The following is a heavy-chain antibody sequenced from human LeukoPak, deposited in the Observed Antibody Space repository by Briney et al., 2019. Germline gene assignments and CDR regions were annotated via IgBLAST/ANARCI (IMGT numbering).Heavy chain of an antibody. CDR2: IIPILGIA. D-gene: IGHD2-8*01. J-gene: IGHJ5*02. CDR1: GGTFSSYA. V-gene: IGHV1-69*04. CDR3: ARAPNHVWFDP. Sequence: PGASVKVSCKASGGTFSSYAISLVRQAPGQGLEWMGRIIPILGIANYAQEFQGRVTITADKSTSTAYMELSSLRSEDTAVYYCARAPNHVWFDPWGQGTLVTVSS.